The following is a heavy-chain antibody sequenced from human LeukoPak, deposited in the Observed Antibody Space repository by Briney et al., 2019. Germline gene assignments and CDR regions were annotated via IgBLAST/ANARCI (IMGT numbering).Heavy chain of an antibody. J-gene: IGHJ4*02. CDR3: AKRSWDYGFR. D-gene: IGHD3-10*01. Sequence: PGGSLRLAWAASGFTFSSYAIGWVRHAPGKGREWVAAIRGSGGSTYYADSVKGRFTISRDNSKNTLYLQMNSLRAEDTAVYYCAKRSWDYGFRWGEGALVTVSS. CDR2: IRGSGGST. CDR1: GFTFSSYA. V-gene: IGHV3-23*01.